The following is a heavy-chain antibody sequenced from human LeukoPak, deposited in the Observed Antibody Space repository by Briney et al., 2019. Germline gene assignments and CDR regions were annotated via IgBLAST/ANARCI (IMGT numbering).Heavy chain of an antibody. CDR3: ARRVISSNASFDY. CDR2: IYYSGST. CDR1: GGSISSGSYS. D-gene: IGHD2-21*01. J-gene: IGHJ4*02. V-gene: IGHV4-39*01. Sequence: SETLSLTCTVSGGSISSGSYSWGWIRQPPGKGLEWIASIYYSGSTYYNPSLKSRVTISVDTSNNQFSLRLSSVTAADTAVYYCARRVISSNASFDYWGQGTLVTVSS.